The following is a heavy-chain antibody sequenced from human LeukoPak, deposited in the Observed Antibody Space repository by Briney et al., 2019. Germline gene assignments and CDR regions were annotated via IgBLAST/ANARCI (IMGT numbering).Heavy chain of an antibody. D-gene: IGHD2-8*01. V-gene: IGHV4-59*01. CDR3: AKDRSCTNNICHGDFDY. Sequence: SETLSLTCTVSGGSISSYYWSWIRQPPGKGLEWIGYIYYSGSTNYNPSLKSRVTISIDTSKNQFSLKLSSVTAADTAVYYCAKDRSCTNNICHGDFDYWSQGTLVTVSS. J-gene: IGHJ4*02. CDR2: IYYSGST. CDR1: GGSISSYY.